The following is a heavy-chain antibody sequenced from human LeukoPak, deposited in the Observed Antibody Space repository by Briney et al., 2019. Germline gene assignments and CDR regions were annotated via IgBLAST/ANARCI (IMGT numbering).Heavy chain of an antibody. CDR2: ITSTSVST. Sequence: PGGSLRLSCAASAFTFNSYSMSWVRQAPGKGLEWVSSITSTSVSTYYADSVKGRFTISRDNSKNTLYLQMKSLRAEDTAVYYCAKGGGYEAQYYYYYLDVWGKGTTVTISS. CDR3: AKGGGYEAQYYYYYLDV. J-gene: IGHJ6*03. V-gene: IGHV3-21*01. D-gene: IGHD5-12*01. CDR1: AFTFNSYS.